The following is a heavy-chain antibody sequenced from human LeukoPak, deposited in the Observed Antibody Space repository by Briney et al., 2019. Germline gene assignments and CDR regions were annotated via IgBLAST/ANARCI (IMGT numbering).Heavy chain of an antibody. Sequence: PGGSLRLSCEASGFTFSSYAMAWVRQAPGKGLEWLSYITNSSNINYADSLKGRFTISRDNAKNSLYLQMNSLRDEDTAVYYCARSANPGVHEFDPWGQGTLVTVSS. CDR3: ARSANPGVHEFDP. D-gene: IGHD6-6*01. J-gene: IGHJ5*02. CDR2: ITNSSNI. CDR1: GFTFSSYA. V-gene: IGHV3-48*02.